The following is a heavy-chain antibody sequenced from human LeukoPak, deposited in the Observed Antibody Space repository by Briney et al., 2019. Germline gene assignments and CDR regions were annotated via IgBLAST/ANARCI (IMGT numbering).Heavy chain of an antibody. D-gene: IGHD2-15*01. J-gene: IGHJ4*02. CDR1: GYTFTSYA. CDR2: INAGNGNT. Sequence: ASVTVSCKASGYTFTSYAMHWVRQAPGQRLEWMGWINAGNGNTKYSQKFQGRVTITRDTSASTAYMELSSLRSEDTAVYYCARRYCSGGSCVLDYWGQGTLVTVSS. V-gene: IGHV1-3*01. CDR3: ARRYCSGGSCVLDY.